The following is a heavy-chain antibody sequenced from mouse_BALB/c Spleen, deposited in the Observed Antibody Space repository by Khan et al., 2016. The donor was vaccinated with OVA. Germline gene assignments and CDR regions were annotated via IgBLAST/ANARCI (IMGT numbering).Heavy chain of an antibody. Sequence: EVELVESGGDLVKPGGSLKLSCAASGFTFSTYGMSWVRQTPDKRLERVATVSTGGGYTYYPDSVKGRFTISRDNAKNTLYLQMSGLKSEDTAMLYCTRLAYYYDSEGFAYWGQGTLVTVSA. J-gene: IGHJ3*01. V-gene: IGHV5-6*01. CDR1: GFTFSTYG. CDR3: TRLAYYYDSEGFAY. CDR2: VSTGGGYT. D-gene: IGHD1-1*01.